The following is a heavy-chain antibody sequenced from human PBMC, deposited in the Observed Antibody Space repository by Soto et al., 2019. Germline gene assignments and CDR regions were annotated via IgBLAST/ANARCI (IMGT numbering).Heavy chain of an antibody. J-gene: IGHJ4*02. V-gene: IGHV1-18*01. D-gene: IGHD3-22*01. CDR2: ITANNVNT. CDR3: ARDMGGYYFEPNDY. CDR1: GYTFTSYG. Sequence: ASVKVSCKTSGYTFTSYGISWVRQAPGQGLEWMGWITANNVNTNYAQKFQGRVTMTTDTSTATAYMELRSLRSDDTAVYYCARDMGGYYFEPNDYWGRRTLVTVSS.